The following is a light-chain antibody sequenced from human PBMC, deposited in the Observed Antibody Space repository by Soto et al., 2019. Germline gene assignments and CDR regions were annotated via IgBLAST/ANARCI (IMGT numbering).Light chain of an antibody. CDR3: QSYHSSLSISYV. V-gene: IGLV1-40*01. Sequence: QSVLTKSPSGSGAPGQRVTISCTGSRTNIGAGYDVHWYQQLPGTAPKLLIYGNTNRPSGVPDRFSGSKSGTSASLAITGLQAEDEADYYWQSYHSSLSISYVFGTGTKLTVL. CDR1: RTNIGAGYD. CDR2: GNT. J-gene: IGLJ1*01.